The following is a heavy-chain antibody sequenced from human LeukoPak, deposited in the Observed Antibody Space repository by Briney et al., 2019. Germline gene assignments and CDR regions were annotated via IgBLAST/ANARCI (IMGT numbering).Heavy chain of an antibody. D-gene: IGHD2-2*01. Sequence: GGSLRLSCAASGFTFSSYAMSWVGQAPGKELEWVSAISGSGGSTYYADSVKGRFTISRDNSKNTLYLQINSLRAEDTAVYYCAKMDDIVVVPAAFDYWGQGTLVIVSS. V-gene: IGHV3-23*01. CDR1: GFTFSSYA. CDR3: AKMDDIVVVPAAFDY. J-gene: IGHJ4*02. CDR2: ISGSGGST.